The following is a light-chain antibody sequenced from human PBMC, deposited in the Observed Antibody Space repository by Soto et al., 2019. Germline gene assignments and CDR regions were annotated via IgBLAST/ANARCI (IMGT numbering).Light chain of an antibody. J-gene: IGLJ1*01. Sequence: QSVLTQPASVSGSPGQSITISCTGTSSDVGGYNYVSWYQQHPGKAPKPMIYEVSNRPSGVSNRFSGSKSGNTASLTISGLQAEDEADYYCSSYTYSSTPYVFGTGTKVTVL. CDR1: SSDVGGYNY. V-gene: IGLV2-14*01. CDR3: SSYTYSSTPYV. CDR2: EVS.